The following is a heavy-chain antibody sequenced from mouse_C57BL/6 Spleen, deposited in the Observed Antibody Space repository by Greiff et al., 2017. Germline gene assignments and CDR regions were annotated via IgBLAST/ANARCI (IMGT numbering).Heavy chain of an antibody. V-gene: IGHV5-17*01. J-gene: IGHJ2*01. Sequence: EVHLVESGGGLVKPGGSLKLSCAASGFTFSDYGMHWVRQAPEKGLEWVAYISSGSSTIYYADTVKGRFTISRDNAKNTLFLPMTRLRSEDTAMYSCTSDYYCSPDYWGQGTTLTVSS. CDR2: ISSGSSTI. CDR3: TSDYYCSPDY. D-gene: IGHD1-1*01. CDR1: GFTFSDYG.